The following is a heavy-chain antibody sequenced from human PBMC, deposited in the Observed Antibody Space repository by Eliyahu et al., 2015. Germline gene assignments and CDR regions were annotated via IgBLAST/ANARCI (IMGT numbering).Heavy chain of an antibody. Sequence: QVQLQESGPGLVKPSETLSLTCPVXGGSISSYYWSWIRQPPGKGLEWIGYIYTSGSTNYNPSLKSRVTISVDTSKNQFSLKLSSVTAADTAVYYCARHNKYYFDYWGQGTLVTVSS. V-gene: IGHV4-4*09. J-gene: IGHJ4*02. CDR3: ARHNKYYFDY. CDR2: IYTSGST. CDR1: GGSISSYY.